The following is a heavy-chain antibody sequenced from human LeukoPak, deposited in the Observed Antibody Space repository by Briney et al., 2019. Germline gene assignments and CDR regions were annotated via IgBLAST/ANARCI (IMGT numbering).Heavy chain of an antibody. CDR1: GYTFTGYY. V-gene: IGHV1-2*02. D-gene: IGHD2-15*01. CDR3: ARERKHCSGGSCYHSGFGY. J-gene: IGHJ4*02. Sequence: ASVKVSCKASGYTFTGYYMHWVRQAPGKGLEWMGWINPNSGGTNYAQKFQGRVTMPRDTSISTAYMELSRLRSDDTAVYYCARERKHCSGGSCYHSGFGYWGQGTLVTVSS. CDR2: INPNSGGT.